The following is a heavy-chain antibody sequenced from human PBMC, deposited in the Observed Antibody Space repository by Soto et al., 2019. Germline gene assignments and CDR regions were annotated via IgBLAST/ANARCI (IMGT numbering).Heavy chain of an antibody. CDR3: ARDSDDFPLSGLFDI. Sequence: QAQLVQSGAEVKKPGASVKVSCKASGYTFSTYGISWVRQAPGQGLEWMGWISAYNGNTMVPQKFQGRVTMTTHTSTSTAYMELRNLRSDDTAVYYCARDSDDFPLSGLFDIWGQGTMVAVSS. J-gene: IGHJ3*02. D-gene: IGHD3-3*01. CDR1: GYTFSTYG. CDR2: ISAYNGNT. V-gene: IGHV1-18*01.